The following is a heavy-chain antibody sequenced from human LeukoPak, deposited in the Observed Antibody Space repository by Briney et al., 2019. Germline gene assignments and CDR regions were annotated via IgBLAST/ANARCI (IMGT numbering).Heavy chain of an antibody. Sequence: SQTLSLTCTVSGGSISSGDYYWSWIRQPPGKGLEWIGFIYYSGSTYYNPSLKSRVTISVDTSKNQFSLKLSSVTAADTAVYYCARAEGGSGWYYFDYWGQGTLVTVSS. CDR3: ARAEGGSGWYYFDY. J-gene: IGHJ4*02. CDR2: IYYSGST. V-gene: IGHV4-30-4*01. D-gene: IGHD6-19*01. CDR1: GGSISSGDYY.